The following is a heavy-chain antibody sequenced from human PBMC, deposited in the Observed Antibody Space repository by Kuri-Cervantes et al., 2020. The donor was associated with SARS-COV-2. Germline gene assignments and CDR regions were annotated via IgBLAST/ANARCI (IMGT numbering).Heavy chain of an antibody. CDR2: ISYNGNNI. CDR3: ARFRGYDFWSGWGTHDF. J-gene: IGHJ4*02. Sequence: GESLKISCAASGFTFSSYGIHWVRQAPGKGLEWLTFISYNGNNINYADSVRGRLTISRDNSKNTLYLEMNNLRADDTAVYYCARFRGYDFWSGWGTHDFWGQGTVVTVSS. D-gene: IGHD3/OR15-3a*01. V-gene: IGHV3-30*03. CDR1: GFTFSSYG.